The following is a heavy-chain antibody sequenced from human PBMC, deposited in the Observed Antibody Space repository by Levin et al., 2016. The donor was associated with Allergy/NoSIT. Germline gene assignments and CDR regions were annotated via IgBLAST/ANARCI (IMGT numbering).Heavy chain of an antibody. J-gene: IGHJ6*02. V-gene: IGHV4-59*01. CDR3: ARGYPYEYYDFWSGYSDYGMDV. CDR2: IYYSGST. D-gene: IGHD3-3*01. Sequence: RQAPGKGLEWIGYIYYSGSTNYNPSLKSRVTISVDTSKNQFSLKLSSVTAADTAVYYCARGYPYEYYDFWSGYSDYGMDVWGQGTTVTVSS.